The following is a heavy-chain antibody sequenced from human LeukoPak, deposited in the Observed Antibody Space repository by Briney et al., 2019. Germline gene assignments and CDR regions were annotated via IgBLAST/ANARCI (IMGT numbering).Heavy chain of an antibody. CDR3: VRAIQGIADF. J-gene: IGHJ4*02. D-gene: IGHD6-13*01. CDR1: GFAFSNYW. Sequence: QPGGSLRLSCAASGFAFSNYWMHWVRQPPGKGLVWVSRINGERNITTYADSVKGRFTISRDNAKNTLSLQMNGLTAADTATYYCVRAIQGIADFWGQGILVTVSS. V-gene: IGHV3-74*01. CDR2: INGERNIT.